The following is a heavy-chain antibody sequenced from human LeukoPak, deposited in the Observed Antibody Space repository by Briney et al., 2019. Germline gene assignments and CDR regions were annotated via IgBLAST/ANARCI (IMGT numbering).Heavy chain of an antibody. CDR1: GGSFSGYY. J-gene: IGHJ2*01. D-gene: IGHD6-19*01. CDR2: INHSGST. CDR3: ARVLEGSSGQHWYFDL. V-gene: IGHV4-34*01. Sequence: SETLSLTCAVYGGSFSGYYWSWIRQPPGKGLEWIGEINHSGSTNYNPSLKSRVTISVDTSKNQFSLKLSSVTAADTAVYYCARVLEGSSGQHWYFDLWGRGALVAVSS.